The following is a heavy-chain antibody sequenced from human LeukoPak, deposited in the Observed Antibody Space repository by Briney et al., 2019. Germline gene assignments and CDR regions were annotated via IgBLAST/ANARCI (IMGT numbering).Heavy chain of an antibody. CDR1: GGSFSGYY. V-gene: IGHV4-34*01. Sequence: SETLSLTCAVYGGSFSGYYWSWIRQPPGKGLEWIGEINHSGSTSYNPSLKSRVTISVDTSKNQFSLKLSSVTAADTAVYYCARLGLDPGPGDYWGQGTLVTVSS. J-gene: IGHJ4*02. CDR3: ARLGLDPGPGDY. CDR2: INHSGST.